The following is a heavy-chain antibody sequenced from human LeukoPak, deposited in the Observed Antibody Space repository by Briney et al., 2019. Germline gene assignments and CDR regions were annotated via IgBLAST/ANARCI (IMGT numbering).Heavy chain of an antibody. CDR1: GFTFSSSA. CDR3: AKMTTVVIDY. Sequence: GGSLRLSCAASGFTFSSSAMSWVRQAPGKGLEWISAISGSGGNTFQADSVKGQFTISRDNSKNTLYLQLNSLRAEDTAVYYCAKMTTVVIDYWGQGTLVTVSS. J-gene: IGHJ4*02. V-gene: IGHV3-23*01. CDR2: ISGSGGNT. D-gene: IGHD4-23*01.